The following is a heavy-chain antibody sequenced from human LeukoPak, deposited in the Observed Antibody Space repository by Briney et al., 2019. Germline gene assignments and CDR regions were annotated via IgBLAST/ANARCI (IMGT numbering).Heavy chain of an antibody. CDR1: GFTFSSYW. CDR3: ASYYGSGSHDY. J-gene: IGHJ4*02. D-gene: IGHD3-10*01. Sequence: GGSLRLSCAASGFTFSSYWMSWVRQAPGKGLEWVANIKQDGSEKYYVDSVKGRFTISRDNAKNSLYLQMNSLRDEDTAVYYCASYYGSGSHDYWGQGTLVTVSS. V-gene: IGHV3-7*02. CDR2: IKQDGSEK.